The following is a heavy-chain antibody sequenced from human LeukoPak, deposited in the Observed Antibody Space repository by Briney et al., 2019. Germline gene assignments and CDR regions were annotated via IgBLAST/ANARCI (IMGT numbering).Heavy chain of an antibody. J-gene: IGHJ4*02. Sequence: ASVKVSCKGSGYTFTGYYMHWGRQAPGQGVEWMGWINPNSGGTNYAQKFQGRVTMTRDTSVSTAYMELSRLRSDDTAVYYCARDGRPIRSWGQGTLVTVSS. CDR2: INPNSGGT. CDR1: GYTFTGYY. CDR3: ARDGRPIRS. V-gene: IGHV1-2*02.